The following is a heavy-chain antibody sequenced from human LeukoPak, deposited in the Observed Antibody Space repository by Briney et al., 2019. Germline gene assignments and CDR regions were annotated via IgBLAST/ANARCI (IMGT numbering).Heavy chain of an antibody. CDR2: IFGSGGSA. CDR3: AKTTTGYSSGRYPAWPIDY. Sequence: GGSLRLSCAASGFTFGSYAMYWVRQAPGKGLEWVSGIFGSGGSAHYADSVKGRFTISRGNSKNTVYLQMDSLRVEDTAIYYCAKTTTGYSSGRYPAWPIDYWGQGTLVTVSS. J-gene: IGHJ4*02. CDR1: GFTFGSYA. V-gene: IGHV3-23*01. D-gene: IGHD2-15*01.